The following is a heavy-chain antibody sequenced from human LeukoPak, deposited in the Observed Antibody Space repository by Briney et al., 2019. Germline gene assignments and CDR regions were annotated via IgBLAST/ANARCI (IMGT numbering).Heavy chain of an antibody. Sequence: PGGSLRLSCAPSGFTFSSDAMSWVRQAPGTGLEWVSAISGSGGSTYYADSVKGRFPISRDHSKNTLYLQMNSLRAEDTAVYYCAKAGHVLLWFGESLFGAFDIWRQGTMVTVSS. CDR2: ISGSGGST. D-gene: IGHD3-10*01. CDR3: AKAGHVLLWFGESLFGAFDI. V-gene: IGHV3-23*01. J-gene: IGHJ3*02. CDR1: GFTFSSDA.